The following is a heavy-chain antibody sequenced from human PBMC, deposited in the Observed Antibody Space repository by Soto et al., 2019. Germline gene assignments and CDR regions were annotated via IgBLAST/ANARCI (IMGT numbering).Heavy chain of an antibody. Sequence: EVQLVESGGGLIQPGGSLRLSCAAPGFTVSSNYMSWVRQAPGKGLEWVSVIYSCGSTYYADSVKGRFTISRDNSKNTLYLQMNSLRAEDTAVYYCARGRSRYCSGGSCYSGWFDPWGQGTLVTVSS. CDR1: GFTVSSNY. CDR3: ARGRSRYCSGGSCYSGWFDP. V-gene: IGHV3-66*03. CDR2: IYSCGST. J-gene: IGHJ5*02. D-gene: IGHD2-15*01.